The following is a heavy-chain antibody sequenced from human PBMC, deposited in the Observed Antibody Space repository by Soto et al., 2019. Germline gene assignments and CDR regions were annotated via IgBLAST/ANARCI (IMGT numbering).Heavy chain of an antibody. CDR3: AAAPAGYYDTSGYYYTHYYYYGMDV. V-gene: IGHV1-58*01. CDR2: IVVGSGNT. CDR1: GFTFTSSA. Sequence: SVKVSCKASGFTFTSSAVQWVRQARGQRLEWIGWIVVGSGNTNYAQKFQERVTITRDMSTSTAYMELSSLRSEDTAVYYCAAAPAGYYDTSGYYYTHYYYYGMDVWGQGSTVTVSS. J-gene: IGHJ6*02. D-gene: IGHD3-22*01.